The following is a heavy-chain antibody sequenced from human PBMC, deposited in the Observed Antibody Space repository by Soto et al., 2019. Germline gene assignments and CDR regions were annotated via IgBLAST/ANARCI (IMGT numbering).Heavy chain of an antibody. J-gene: IGHJ4*02. Sequence: QVQLQESGPGLVQPSQTLSLTCTVSGGSITNGGYYWSWIRQHPGKGLEWIGYIYYSGTTYYNPSLTSRLTISLDTSRNHFSLDVNSVSAADPAVYYCARAASSGYTFEHWGQGTLVTVSS. CDR3: ARAASSGYTFEH. CDR2: IYYSGTT. V-gene: IGHV4-31*03. CDR1: GGSITNGGYY. D-gene: IGHD3-22*01.